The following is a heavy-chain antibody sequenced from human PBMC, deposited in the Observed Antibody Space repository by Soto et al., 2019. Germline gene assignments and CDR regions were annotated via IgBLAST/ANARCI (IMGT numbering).Heavy chain of an antibody. J-gene: IGHJ4*02. D-gene: IGHD6-6*01. Sequence: SETLSLTCTLSGDSFTSADYYWSWIRQPPGKGLEWIGYIYYSGNTYYNPSLKSRVAISGDTSKNQFSLKLTSVTAADTAVYYCAMCPYSSSSVGSFDSWGTGTLVTVSS. CDR2: IYYSGNT. CDR1: GDSFTSADYY. CDR3: AMCPYSSSSVGSFDS. V-gene: IGHV4-30-4*01.